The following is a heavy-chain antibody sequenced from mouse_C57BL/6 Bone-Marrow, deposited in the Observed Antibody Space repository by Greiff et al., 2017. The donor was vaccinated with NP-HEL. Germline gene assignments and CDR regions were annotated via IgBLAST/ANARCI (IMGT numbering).Heavy chain of an antibody. J-gene: IGHJ2*01. V-gene: IGHV1-84*01. Sequence: QVHVKQSGPELVKPGASVKISCKASGYTFTDYYINWVKQRPGQGLEWIGWIYPGSGNTKYNEKFKGKATLTVDTSSSTAYMQLSSLTSEDSAVYFCALITTVVAVDYWGQGTTLTVSS. D-gene: IGHD1-1*01. CDR3: ALITTVVAVDY. CDR2: IYPGSGNT. CDR1: GYTFTDYY.